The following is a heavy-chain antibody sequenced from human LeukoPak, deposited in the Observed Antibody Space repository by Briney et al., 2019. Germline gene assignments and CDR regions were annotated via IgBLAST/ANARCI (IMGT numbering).Heavy chain of an antibody. CDR3: ARPTYSGSYYWFDY. CDR1: GFTVSSNY. D-gene: IGHD1-26*01. J-gene: IGHJ4*02. V-gene: IGHV3-33*08. CDR2: IWYDGSNK. Sequence: QAGGSLRLSCAASGFTVSSNYMSWVRQAPGKGLEWVAVIWYDGSNKYYADSVKGRFTISRDNSKNTLYLQMNSLRAEDTAVYYCARPTYSGSYYWFDYWGQGTLVTVSS.